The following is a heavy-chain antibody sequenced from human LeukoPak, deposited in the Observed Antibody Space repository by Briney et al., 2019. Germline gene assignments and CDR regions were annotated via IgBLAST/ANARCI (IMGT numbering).Heavy chain of an antibody. V-gene: IGHV1-46*01. Sequence: ASVKVSCKASGYTFTSYYVHWVRQAPGQGLEWMGIINPSGGSTSYAQKFQGRVTMTRDTSTSTVYMELSSLRSEDTAVYYCARVSDYYDSSGPSLGYYFDYWGQGTLVTVSS. CDR3: ARVSDYYDSSGPSLGYYFDY. CDR2: INPSGGST. J-gene: IGHJ4*02. CDR1: GYTFTSYY. D-gene: IGHD3-22*01.